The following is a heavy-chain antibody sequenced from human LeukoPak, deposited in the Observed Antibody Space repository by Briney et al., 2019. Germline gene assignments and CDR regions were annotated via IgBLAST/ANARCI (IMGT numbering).Heavy chain of an antibody. D-gene: IGHD3-10*01. CDR2: ISSSSSTI. Sequence: GGSLRLSCAASGFTFSSYEMNWVRQAPGKGLEWVSYISSSSSTIYYADSVKGRFTISRDNAKNSLYLQMNSLRAEDTAVYYCARDGSGSYSDMPSLAYYMDVWGKGTTVTVSS. V-gene: IGHV3-48*03. J-gene: IGHJ6*03. CDR3: ARDGSGSYSDMPSLAYYMDV. CDR1: GFTFSSYE.